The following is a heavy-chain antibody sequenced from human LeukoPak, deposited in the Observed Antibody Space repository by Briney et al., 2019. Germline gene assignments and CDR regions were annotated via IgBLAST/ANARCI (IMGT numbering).Heavy chain of an antibody. CDR3: AKEGAIGVPYFDY. Sequence: PGGSLRLSCAASGFTFSNYGMHWVRQAPGKGLEWVAVISDDGSNRYYAESVKGRFIISRDNSKNTLYLQMNSLRAEDTAVYYCAKEGAIGVPYFDYWGPGTLVTVSS. CDR1: GFTFSNYG. D-gene: IGHD1-26*01. CDR2: ISDDGSNR. J-gene: IGHJ4*02. V-gene: IGHV3-30*18.